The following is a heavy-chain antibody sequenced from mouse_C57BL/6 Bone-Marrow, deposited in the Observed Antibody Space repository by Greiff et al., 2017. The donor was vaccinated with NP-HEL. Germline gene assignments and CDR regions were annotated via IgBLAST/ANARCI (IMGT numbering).Heavy chain of an antibody. V-gene: IGHV5-6*01. CDR1: GFTFSSYG. CDR3: ARRDGFDN. J-gene: IGHJ2*01. D-gene: IGHD2-3*01. Sequence: EVHLVESGGDLVKPGGSLKLSCAASGFTFSSYGMSWVRQTPDKRLEWVATISSGGSYSYYPDSVKGRFTISRDNAKNTLYLQMGGRKSEDTAMYYCARRDGFDNWGQGNTLTVSS. CDR2: ISSGGSYS.